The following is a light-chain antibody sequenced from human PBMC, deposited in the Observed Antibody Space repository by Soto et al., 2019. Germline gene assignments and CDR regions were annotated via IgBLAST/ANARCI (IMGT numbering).Light chain of an antibody. CDR3: QQHNSYPFT. CDR2: KAS. V-gene: IGKV1-5*03. CDR1: QSISSW. J-gene: IGKJ3*01. Sequence: DIQMTQSPSTLSASVGDRVTITCRASQSISSWLAWYQQKPGKAPKLLIYKASSLESGVPSRFSGSESGTEFTLTISSLQPDDFATYYGQQHNSYPFTFGPGTKVDIK.